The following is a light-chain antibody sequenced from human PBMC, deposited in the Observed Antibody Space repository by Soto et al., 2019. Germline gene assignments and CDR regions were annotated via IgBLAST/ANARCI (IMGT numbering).Light chain of an antibody. CDR2: EVS. CDR1: SSDVAGYNY. V-gene: IGLV2-14*01. J-gene: IGLJ3*02. CDR3: SPYTSSSTLGV. Sequence: QSVLTQPASVSGSPGQSITISCTGTSSDVAGYNYVSWYQQHPGKAPKLMIYEVSNRPSGVSNRFSGSKSGNTASLTISGLQAEDEADYYCSPYTSSSTLGVFGGGTKLNVL.